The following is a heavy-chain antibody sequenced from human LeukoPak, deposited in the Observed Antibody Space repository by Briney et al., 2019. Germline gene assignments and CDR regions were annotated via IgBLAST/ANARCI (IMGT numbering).Heavy chain of an antibody. J-gene: IGHJ5*02. D-gene: IGHD3-3*01. CDR2: IYHSGST. Sequence: PSETLSLTCTVSGDLISGSYWTWVRQPPGKGLEWIGYIYHSGSTYYNPSLKSRVTISVDRSKNQFSLKLSSVTAADTAVYYCARGNRITIFGVVNTYNWFDPWGQGTLVTVSS. CDR1: GDLISGSY. V-gene: IGHV4-59*12. CDR3: ARGNRITIFGVVNTYNWFDP.